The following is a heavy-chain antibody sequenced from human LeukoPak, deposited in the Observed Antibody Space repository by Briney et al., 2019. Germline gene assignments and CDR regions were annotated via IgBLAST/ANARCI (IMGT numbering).Heavy chain of an antibody. J-gene: IGHJ4*02. D-gene: IGHD4-17*01. CDR2: ISGGGETT. CDR1: GFTFNNYA. Sequence: GGSLRLSCAASGFTFNNYAMNWVRQAPGKGLEWVVSISGGGETTYYADSAKGRFTISRDNSQNPLYLQMNSLRAEDTAVYYCARDYADYVGYFFFDYWGQGTLVTVSS. V-gene: IGHV3-23*01. CDR3: ARDYADYVGYFFFDY.